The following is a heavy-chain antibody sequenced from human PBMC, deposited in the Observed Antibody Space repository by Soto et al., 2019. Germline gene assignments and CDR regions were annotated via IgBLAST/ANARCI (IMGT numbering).Heavy chain of an antibody. CDR1: AGSLSNYY. CDR2: IYHSGST. J-gene: IGHJ4*02. CDR3: ARGGRASGLYFLYYFDY. D-gene: IGHD6-19*01. Sequence: QVQLQESGPGLVKPSETLSLTCSISAGSLSNYYWTWIRQPPGKGLEWIGEIYHSGSTKYNPSLKSRVTISLDTSKNQFSLNLSSVTPADTAVYYCARGGRASGLYFLYYFDYWGQGTLVTVSS. V-gene: IGHV4-59*01.